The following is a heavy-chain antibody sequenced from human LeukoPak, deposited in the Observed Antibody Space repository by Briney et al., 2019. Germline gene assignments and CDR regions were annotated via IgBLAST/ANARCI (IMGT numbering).Heavy chain of an antibody. J-gene: IGHJ4*02. V-gene: IGHV3-74*01. CDR3: ARAKTSTTVIYY. CDR1: GLTFSSHW. Sequence: PGGSLRLSCAASGLTFSSHWMHWVRQAPGKGLVWVSRITNDGSSTTYADSVKGRFTISRDNAKNMLYLQVNSLRAEDTAVYYCARAKTSTTVIYYWGQGTLVTVSS. CDR2: ITNDGSST. D-gene: IGHD4-17*01.